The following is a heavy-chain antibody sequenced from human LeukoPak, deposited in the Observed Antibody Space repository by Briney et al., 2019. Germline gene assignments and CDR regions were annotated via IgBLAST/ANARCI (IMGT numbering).Heavy chain of an antibody. J-gene: IGHJ4*02. D-gene: IGHD2-21*01. CDR3: ARVGVSFVYFDY. Sequence: SETLSLTCTVSGGSISSQYWSWIRQPPGKGLEWIGYISYSGSTSYNPSLKSRVTISVDTSKNQFSLKLNSVTAADTAVYYCARVGVSFVYFDYWGQGTLVTVSS. CDR2: ISYSGST. V-gene: IGHV4-59*11. CDR1: GGSISSQY.